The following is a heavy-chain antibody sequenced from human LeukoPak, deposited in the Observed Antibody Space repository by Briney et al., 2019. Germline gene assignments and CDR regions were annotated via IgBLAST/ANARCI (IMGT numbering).Heavy chain of an antibody. J-gene: IGHJ4*02. CDR3: ARDRNYYGSGSNFDY. V-gene: IGHV3-21*01. CDR2: ISSSSSYI. D-gene: IGHD3-10*01. Sequence: GGSLRLSCAASGFTFSSYSMNWVRQAPGKGLEWVSSISSSSSYIYYADSVKGRFTISRDNAKNSLYLQMNSPRAEDTAVYYCARDRNYYGSGSNFDYWGQGTLVTVSS. CDR1: GFTFSSYS.